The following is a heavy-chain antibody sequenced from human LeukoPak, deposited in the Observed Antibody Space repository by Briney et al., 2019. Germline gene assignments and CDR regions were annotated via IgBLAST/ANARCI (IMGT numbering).Heavy chain of an antibody. CDR1: GGSISSGSYY. V-gene: IGHV4-61*02. Sequence: SETLSLTCTVSGGSISSGSYYWSWIRQPAGKGLEWIGRIYTSGSTNYNPSLKGRVTISVDTSKNQFSLKLSSVTAADTAVYYCAVYSSGWVDYWGQGTLVTVSS. J-gene: IGHJ4*02. CDR3: AVYSSGWVDY. D-gene: IGHD6-19*01. CDR2: IYTSGST.